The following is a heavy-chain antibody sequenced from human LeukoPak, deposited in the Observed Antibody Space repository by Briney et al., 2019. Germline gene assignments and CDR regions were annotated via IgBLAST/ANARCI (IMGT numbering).Heavy chain of an antibody. CDR2: ISSSSSYI. CDR1: GFTFSSYS. CDR3: ARLDGYNFRFGYYYYGMDV. Sequence: GGSLRLSCAASGFTFSSYSMNWVRQAPGKGLEWVSSISSSSSYIYYADSVKGRFTISRDNAKNSLYLQMNSLRAEDTAVYYCARLDGYNFRFGYYYYGMDVWGQGTTVTVSS. J-gene: IGHJ6*02. V-gene: IGHV3-21*01. D-gene: IGHD5-24*01.